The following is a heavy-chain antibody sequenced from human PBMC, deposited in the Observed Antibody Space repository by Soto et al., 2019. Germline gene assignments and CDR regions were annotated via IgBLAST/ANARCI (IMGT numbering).Heavy chain of an antibody. CDR2: ISPYSGNT. CDR3: ARDKQERLFYYYYGLDV. CDR1: GYTFTSHN. V-gene: IGHV1-18*04. J-gene: IGHJ6*02. D-gene: IGHD1-1*01. Sequence: QVQLVQSGPEMKWHGASVKVSCQASGYTFTSHNISWVRQAPGQGLEWMGWISPYSGNTDYAQNLQGRVTMTTDTLTSTAYMELRSLRSDDAAVYYCARDKQERLFYYYYGLDVWGQGTTVTVSS.